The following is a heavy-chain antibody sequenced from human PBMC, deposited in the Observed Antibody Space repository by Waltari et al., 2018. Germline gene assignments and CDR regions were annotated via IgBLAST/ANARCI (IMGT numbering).Heavy chain of an antibody. V-gene: IGHV4-31*03. CDR1: GGSISSGGYY. J-gene: IGHJ3*02. CDR2: IYYSGST. Sequence: QVQLQASGPGLVKPSQTLSLTCTVSGGSISSGGYYWSWIRQHPGKGLEWIGYIYYSGSTYYNPALKSRVTISVDTSKNQFSLKLSSVTAADTAVYYCARAWISLILGATSAFDIWGQGTMVTVS. D-gene: IGHD1-26*01. CDR3: ARAWISLILGATSAFDI.